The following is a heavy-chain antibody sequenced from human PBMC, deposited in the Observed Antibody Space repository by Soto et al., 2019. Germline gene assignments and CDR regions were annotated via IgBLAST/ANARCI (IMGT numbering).Heavy chain of an antibody. D-gene: IGHD2-2*01. CDR3: ARYIPGVRYYGMDV. V-gene: IGHV3-23*01. J-gene: IGHJ6*02. Sequence: AGGSLRLSCAASGFTFISYGMKWVRQAPGKGLEWVSLISDSGTLTYYADSVKGRFTISRDNSGNTLFLQMYSLRAEDTAVYYCARYIPGVRYYGMDVWGQGTTVTVSS. CDR2: ISDSGTLT. CDR1: GFTFISYG.